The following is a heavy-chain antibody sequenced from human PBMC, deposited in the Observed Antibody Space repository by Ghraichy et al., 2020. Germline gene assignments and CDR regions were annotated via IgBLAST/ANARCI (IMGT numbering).Heavy chain of an antibody. V-gene: IGHV4-59*01. J-gene: IGHJ6*02. CDR3: ARDSSYYDSSGDYYYYYGMDV. CDR1: GGSISSYY. D-gene: IGHD3-22*01. Sequence: SETLSLTCTVSGGSISSYYWSWIRQPPGKGLEWIGYIYYSGSTNYNPSLKSRVTISVDTSKNQFSLKLSSVTAADTAVYYCARDSSYYDSSGDYYYYYGMDVWGQGTTVTVSS. CDR2: IYYSGST.